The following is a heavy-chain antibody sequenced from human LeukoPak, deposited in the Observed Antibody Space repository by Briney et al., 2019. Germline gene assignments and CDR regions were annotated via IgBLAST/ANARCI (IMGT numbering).Heavy chain of an antibody. V-gene: IGHV4-59*01. CDR1: GGSISSYY. Sequence: SETLFLTCTVSGGSISSYYWSWIRQPPGKGLEWIGYIYYSGSTNYNPSLKSRVTISVDTSKNQFSLKLSSVTAADTAVYYCASYSSGYFDYWGQGTLVTVSS. J-gene: IGHJ4*02. CDR2: IYYSGST. CDR3: ASYSSGYFDY. D-gene: IGHD6-25*01.